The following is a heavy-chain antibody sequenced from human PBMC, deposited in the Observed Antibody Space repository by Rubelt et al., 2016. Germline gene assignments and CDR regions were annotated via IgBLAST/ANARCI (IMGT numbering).Heavy chain of an antibody. V-gene: IGHV3-33*08. CDR1: GFTFTTSG. D-gene: IGHD6-19*01. CDR3: ARDKGGSGLYLPY. CDR2: IWYDGSQK. J-gene: IGHJ4*02. Sequence: VQLVESGGGLVEPGGSLRLSCVASGFTFTTSGMTWIRQAPGKGLEWVAVIWYDGSQKHYADSVKGRFTISRDNSNNMLFLEMNSLRDEDTAVYYCARDKGGSGLYLPYWGQGSLVTVSS.